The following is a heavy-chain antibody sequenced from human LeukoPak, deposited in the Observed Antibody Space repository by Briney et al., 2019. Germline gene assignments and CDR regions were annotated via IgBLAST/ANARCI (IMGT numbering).Heavy chain of an antibody. CDR3: ATLLGIVVVPAAPTGAFDI. V-gene: IGHV3-23*01. CDR1: GFTFSSYA. J-gene: IGHJ3*02. D-gene: IGHD2-2*01. CDR2: ISGSGGST. Sequence: GGSLRLSCAASGFTFSSYAMSWVRQAPGKGLEWVSAISGSGGSTYYADSVKGRFTISRDNSKNTLYLQMNSLRAEDTAVYYCATLLGIVVVPAAPTGAFDIWGQGTMVTVSS.